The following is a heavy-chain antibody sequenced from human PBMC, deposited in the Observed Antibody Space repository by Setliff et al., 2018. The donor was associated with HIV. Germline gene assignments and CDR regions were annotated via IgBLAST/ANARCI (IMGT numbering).Heavy chain of an antibody. CDR1: NYSITSGYY. J-gene: IGHJ3*02. CDR2: IYYSGST. V-gene: IGHV4-38-2*02. D-gene: IGHD6-19*01. CDR3: ARVREGWLPYDAFEI. Sequence: KPSETLSLTCTVSNYSITSGYYWAWIRQPPGKGLEWIANIYYSGSTYYNPSLQSRVTIFLDTSKNQFSLNLISVTVADTAVYYCARVREGWLPYDAFEIWGLGTMVTVSS.